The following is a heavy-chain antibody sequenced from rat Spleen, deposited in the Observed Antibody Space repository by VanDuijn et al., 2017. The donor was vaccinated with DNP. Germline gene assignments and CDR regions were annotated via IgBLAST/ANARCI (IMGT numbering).Heavy chain of an antibody. V-gene: IGHV3-1*01. D-gene: IGHD1-12*02. CDR3: ARSAITMMVVIPFAY. Sequence: EVQLQESGPGLVKPSLSLSLTCSVTGYSITSNYWGWIRKFPGNKMEWMAYISYSGTTGYNPSLKSRISITRDTSKNQFFLHLNSVTAEDTATYYCARSAITMMVVIPFAYWGQGTLVTVSS. J-gene: IGHJ3*01. CDR2: ISYSGTT. CDR1: GYSITSNY.